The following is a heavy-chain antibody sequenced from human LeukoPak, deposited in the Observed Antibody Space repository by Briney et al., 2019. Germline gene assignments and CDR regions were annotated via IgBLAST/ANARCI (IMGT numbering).Heavy chain of an antibody. CDR1: GGSISSYY. D-gene: IGHD3-10*01. J-gene: IGHJ5*02. CDR2: IYTSGST. Sequence: PSETLSLTCTVSGGSISSYYWSWIRQPAGKGLEWIGRIYTSGSTNYNPSLKSRVTMSVDTSKNQFSLKLSSVTAADTAVYYCAREGMVRGVIINWFDPWGQGTLVTVSS. V-gene: IGHV4-4*07. CDR3: AREGMVRGVIINWFDP.